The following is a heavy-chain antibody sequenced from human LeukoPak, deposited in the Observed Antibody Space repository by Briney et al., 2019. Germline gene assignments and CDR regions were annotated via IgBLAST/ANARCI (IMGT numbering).Heavy chain of an antibody. V-gene: IGHV3-30*04. CDR3: ARVDDLDAFDI. CDR2: ISDDETSK. J-gene: IGHJ3*02. D-gene: IGHD2-2*03. Sequence: GGSLRLSCVTSGFTFSNHAMHWVRQGPGKGLEWVAVISDDETSKFYADSVKGRFTIFRDNSKNTLFLQINSLGPEDTAMYYCARVDDLDAFDIWGQGTLVTVSS. CDR1: GFTFSNHA.